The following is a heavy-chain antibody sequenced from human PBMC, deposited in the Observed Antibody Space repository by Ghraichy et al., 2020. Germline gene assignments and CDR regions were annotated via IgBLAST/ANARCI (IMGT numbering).Heavy chain of an antibody. Sequence: GGSLRLSCAASGFTFSSYDMHWVRQATGKGLEWVSAIGTAGDTYYPGSVKGRFTISRENAKNSLYLQMNSLQTEDTAVYYCARDALGSPEDWGQGTLVTVSS. V-gene: IGHV3-13*01. CDR2: IGTAGDT. D-gene: IGHD7-27*01. CDR3: ARDALGSPED. CDR1: GFTFSSYD. J-gene: IGHJ4*02.